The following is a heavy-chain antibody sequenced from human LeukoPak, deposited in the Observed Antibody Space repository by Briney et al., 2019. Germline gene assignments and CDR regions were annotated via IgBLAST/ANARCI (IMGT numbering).Heavy chain of an antibody. J-gene: IGHJ5*02. Sequence: PSETLSLTCTVSGGSIRNYYCSWIRQPPGKGLEWIGYIYYSGSTNYSPSLKSRVTISVDTSKNQFSLKLSSVTAADTAVYYCARRGDWFDPWGQGTLVTVSS. CDR2: IYYSGST. CDR3: ARRGDWFDP. V-gene: IGHV4-59*01. D-gene: IGHD3-10*01. CDR1: GGSIRNYY.